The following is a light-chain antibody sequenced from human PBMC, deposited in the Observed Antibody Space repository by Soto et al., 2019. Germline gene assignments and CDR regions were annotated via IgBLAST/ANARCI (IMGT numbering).Light chain of an antibody. CDR1: STDVGGYNF. Sequence: QSALTQPASVSGSPGQSTTISCTGTSTDVGGYNFVSWYQQHPGKAPKLIIYEVSNRPSGVSNRFSGSKSDNTASLTISGLQAEDEADYYCCSYVSSNPYVFGTGTKVTVL. V-gene: IGLV2-14*01. J-gene: IGLJ1*01. CDR2: EVS. CDR3: CSYVSSNPYV.